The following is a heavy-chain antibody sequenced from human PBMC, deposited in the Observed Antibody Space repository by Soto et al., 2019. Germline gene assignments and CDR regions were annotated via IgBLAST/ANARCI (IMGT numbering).Heavy chain of an antibody. J-gene: IGHJ4*02. V-gene: IGHV3-23*01. Sequence: GGSLRLSCAASGFTFSSYAMSWVRQAPGKGLEWVSAISGSGGSTYYADSVKGRFTISRDNSKNTLYLQMNSLRAEDTAVYYCANGFLASDWPRFDYWGQGTLVTVSS. CDR1: GFTFSSYA. CDR2: ISGSGGST. D-gene: IGHD6-19*01. CDR3: ANGFLASDWPRFDY.